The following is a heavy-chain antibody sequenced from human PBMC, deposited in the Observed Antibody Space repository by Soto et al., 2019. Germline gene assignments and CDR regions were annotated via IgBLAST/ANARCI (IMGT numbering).Heavy chain of an antibody. CDR3: ARGLGYYYGSGSPRWFDP. CDR2: INHSGST. D-gene: IGHD3-10*01. Sequence: SETLSLTCAVYGGSFSGYYWSWIRQPPGKGLEWIGEINHSGSTNYNPSLKSRVTISVDTSKNQFSLKLSSVTAADTAVYYCARGLGYYYGSGSPRWFDPWGQGTLVTVSS. CDR1: GGSFSGYY. V-gene: IGHV4-34*01. J-gene: IGHJ5*02.